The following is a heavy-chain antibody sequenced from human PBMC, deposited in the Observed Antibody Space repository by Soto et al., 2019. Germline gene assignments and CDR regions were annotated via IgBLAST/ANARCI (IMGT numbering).Heavy chain of an antibody. D-gene: IGHD3-22*01. CDR3: ARRAWDSYYAIDV. CDR1: GFTYTDFA. Sequence: VQLVESGGGEVQPGRSLRLSCAASGFTYTDFALHWVRQAPGKGLEWVAIISYDGSDKYYADSVKDRFAISRDNPKNTLYLEVNSLRPEDTAVYFCARRAWDSYYAIDVWGQGTTVTVFS. CDR2: ISYDGSDK. V-gene: IGHV3-30*09. J-gene: IGHJ6*02.